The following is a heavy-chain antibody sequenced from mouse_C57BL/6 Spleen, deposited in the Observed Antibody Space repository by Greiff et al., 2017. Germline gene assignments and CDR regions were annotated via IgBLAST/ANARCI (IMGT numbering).Heavy chain of an antibody. D-gene: IGHD2-4*01. CDR1: GYTFTSYW. CDR2: IDPSDSET. Sequence: QVQLQQPGAELVRPGSSVKLSCKASGYTFTSYWMHWVKQRPIQGLEWIGNIDPSDSETHYNQKFKDKATLTVDKSSSTAYMQLSSLTSEDSAVYDCARYNDYDGYYFDYWGQGTTLTVSS. V-gene: IGHV1-52*01. J-gene: IGHJ2*01. CDR3: ARYNDYDGYYFDY.